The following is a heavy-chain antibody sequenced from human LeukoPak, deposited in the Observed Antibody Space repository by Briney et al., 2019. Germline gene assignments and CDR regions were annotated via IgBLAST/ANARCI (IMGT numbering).Heavy chain of an antibody. Sequence: PSETLSLTCTVSGGSISSGAYYWSWIRQPPGKGLEWIGYIFHSGSTYYNPSLKSRVTISVDTSKNRFSLNLSSVTAADTAVYYCAKRGDQADWYFDLWGRGTLVTVSS. D-gene: IGHD4-17*01. V-gene: IGHV4-30-2*01. CDR1: GGSISSGAYY. CDR3: AKRGDQADWYFDL. J-gene: IGHJ2*01. CDR2: IFHSGST.